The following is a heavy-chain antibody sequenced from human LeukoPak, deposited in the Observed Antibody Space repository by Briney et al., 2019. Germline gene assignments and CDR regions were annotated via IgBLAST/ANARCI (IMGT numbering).Heavy chain of an antibody. J-gene: IGHJ5*02. CDR2: ISGSGGST. CDR3: AKDTTMIVTNNWFDP. Sequence: PGGSLRLSCAASGFTFNNYAMSWVRQAPGKGLEWVSAISGSGGSTYYADSVKGRFTISRDNSKNTLYLQMNSLRAEDTAVYYCAKDTTMIVTNNWFDPWGQGTLVTVSS. CDR1: GFTFNNYA. V-gene: IGHV3-23*01. D-gene: IGHD3-22*01.